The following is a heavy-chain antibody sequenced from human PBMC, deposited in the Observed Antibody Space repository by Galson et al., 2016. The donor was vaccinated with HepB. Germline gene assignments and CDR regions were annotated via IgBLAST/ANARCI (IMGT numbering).Heavy chain of an antibody. J-gene: IGHJ4*02. Sequence: SLRLSCAASGFAFTSAWMTWDRQAPGKGLEWVGRIKSKTDGETTDYTAPVKGRFTISRDDSKNTLYLQMNSLKSEDTAVYYCTTVMPTQAFDYWGQGILVTVSS. CDR2: IKSKTDGETT. D-gene: IGHD2-2*01. V-gene: IGHV3-15*01. CDR1: GFAFTSAW. CDR3: TTVMPTQAFDY.